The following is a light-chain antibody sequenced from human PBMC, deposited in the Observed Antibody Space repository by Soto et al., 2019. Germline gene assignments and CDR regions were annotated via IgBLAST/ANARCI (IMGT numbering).Light chain of an antibody. CDR1: SSDVGGYNN. Sequence: QSALTQPASVSGSPGQSITISCTGTSSDVGGYNNVSWYQQHPGKAPKLIIYEVRNRPSGVSNRLSGSKSGNTASLTISGLQADDEADYYCCSYTDIALDVVFGGGTKLTVL. V-gene: IGLV2-14*01. CDR2: EVR. CDR3: CSYTDIALDVV. J-gene: IGLJ2*01.